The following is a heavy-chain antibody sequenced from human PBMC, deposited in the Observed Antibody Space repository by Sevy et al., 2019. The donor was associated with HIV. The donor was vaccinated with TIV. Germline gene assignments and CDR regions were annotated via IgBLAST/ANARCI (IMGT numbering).Heavy chain of an antibody. CDR1: GDTFSTNY. CDR3: ARDRMNVGYCSSTKCSRGIFDV. Sequence: ASVKVSCKTSGDTFSTNYIHWVRQAPGQGLEWMGIINPTSGVTAYAQKFQGRVNMTRYTSTNTVYMDLSSLRSEDTAVYYCARDRMNVGYCSSTKCSRGIFDVWGQGATVTVSS. CDR2: INPTSGVT. J-gene: IGHJ3*01. V-gene: IGHV1-46*01. D-gene: IGHD2-2*01.